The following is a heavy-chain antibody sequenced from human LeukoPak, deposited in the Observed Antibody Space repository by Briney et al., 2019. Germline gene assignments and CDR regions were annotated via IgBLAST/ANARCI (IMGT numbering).Heavy chain of an antibody. CDR2: ISSGGDSI. CDR3: ASGSYGSGFYYFYYMDV. V-gene: IGHV3-11*04. D-gene: IGHD3-10*01. J-gene: IGHJ6*03. Sequence: GGSLRLSCAASGITFSDHYMSWIRQAPGKGLEWLSYISSGGDSIYYADSVKGRFTISRDNAKNSVSLQMNSLRAEDTAVYYCASGSYGSGFYYFYYMDVWSKGTTVTVSS. CDR1: GITFSDHY.